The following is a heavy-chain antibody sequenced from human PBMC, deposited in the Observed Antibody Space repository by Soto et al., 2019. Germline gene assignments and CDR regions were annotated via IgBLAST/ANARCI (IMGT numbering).Heavy chain of an antibody. CDR3: ARMYYDYIWGSYHPDY. Sequence: VASVKVSCKASGYTFTSYGISWARQAPGQGLEWMGWISAYNGNTNYAQKLQGRVTMTTDTSTSTAYMELRSLRSDDTAVYYCARMYYDYIWGSYHPDYWGQGTLVTVSS. J-gene: IGHJ4*02. V-gene: IGHV1-18*01. CDR1: GYTFTSYG. CDR2: ISAYNGNT. D-gene: IGHD3-16*02.